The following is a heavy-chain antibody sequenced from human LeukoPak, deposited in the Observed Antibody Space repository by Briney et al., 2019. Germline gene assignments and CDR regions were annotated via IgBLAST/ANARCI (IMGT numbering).Heavy chain of an antibody. J-gene: IGHJ4*02. CDR1: GFTFSSYA. D-gene: IGHD5/OR15-5a*01. V-gene: IGHV3-23*01. CDR3: AIPPGGVYSPFDY. Sequence: PGGSLRLSCAASGFTFSSYAMSWVRQAPGKGLEWVSAISGSGGSTYYADSVKGRFTISGDNSKNTLYLQMNSLRAEDTAVYYCAIPPGGVYSPFDYWGQGTLVTVSS. CDR2: ISGSGGST.